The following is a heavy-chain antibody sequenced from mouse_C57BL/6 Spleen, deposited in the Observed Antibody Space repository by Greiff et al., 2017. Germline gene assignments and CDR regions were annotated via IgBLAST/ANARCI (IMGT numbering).Heavy chain of an antibody. V-gene: IGHV5-6*01. CDR3: ARQAYDGYAMPT. CDR1: GFTFSSYG. D-gene: IGHD2-3*01. Sequence: EVHLVESVGDLLKPGGSLKLSCAVSGFTFSSYGMSWVRQTPDKRLEWVATISSGGSYTYYPDSVKGRLTISRDNAKNTLYLQMSSLKSEDTAMYYCARQAYDGYAMPTRGQADSVPAS. J-gene: IGHJ4*01. CDR2: ISSGGSYT.